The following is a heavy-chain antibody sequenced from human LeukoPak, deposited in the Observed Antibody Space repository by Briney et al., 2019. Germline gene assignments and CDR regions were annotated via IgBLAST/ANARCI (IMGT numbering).Heavy chain of an antibody. CDR2: INPSGGST. CDR3: ARAESPGDAFDI. CDR1: GYTFTSYY. J-gene: IGHJ3*02. Sequence: ASVKVSCEASGYTFTSYYMHWVRQAPGQGLEWMGIINPSGGSTSYAQKFQGRVTMTRDTSTSTVYMELSSLRSEDTAVYYCARAESPGDAFDIWGQGTMVTVSS. V-gene: IGHV1-46*03. D-gene: IGHD3-10*01.